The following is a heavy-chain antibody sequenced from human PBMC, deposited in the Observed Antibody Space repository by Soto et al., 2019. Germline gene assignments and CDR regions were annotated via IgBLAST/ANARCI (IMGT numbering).Heavy chain of an antibody. D-gene: IGHD2-2*01. CDR1: GFIFSTYS. V-gene: IGHV3-23*01. CDR2: ISGSGGDT. CDR3: ARDSSYAPFDY. J-gene: IGHJ4*02. Sequence: GGSLRLSCAASGFIFSTYSMNWVRQAPGKGLEWVSRISGSGGDTYYADSVKGRFTISRDNSKNTLYLQMNSLRAEDTAVYYCARDSSYAPFDYWGLGTLVTVSS.